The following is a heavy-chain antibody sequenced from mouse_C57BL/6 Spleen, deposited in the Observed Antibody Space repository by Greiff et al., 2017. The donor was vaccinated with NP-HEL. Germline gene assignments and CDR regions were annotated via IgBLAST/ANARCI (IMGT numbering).Heavy chain of an antibody. CDR1: GFTFSDFY. CDR3: ARDAIYSNYGGAMDD. D-gene: IGHD2-5*01. Sequence: EVKLVESGGGLVQSGRSLRLSCATSGFTFSDFYMEWVRQAPGKGLEWIAASRNKANDYTTEYSATVKGRFIVSRDTSPSILYLQMNDLRAEDTAIYYCARDAIYSNYGGAMDDWGQGTSVTVAS. CDR2: SRNKANDYTT. V-gene: IGHV7-1*01. J-gene: IGHJ4*01.